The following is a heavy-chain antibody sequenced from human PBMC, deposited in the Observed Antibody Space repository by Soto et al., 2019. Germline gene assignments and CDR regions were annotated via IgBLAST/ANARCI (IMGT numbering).Heavy chain of an antibody. J-gene: IGHJ5*02. Sequence: QITLKESGPTLVKPTQTLTLTCTFSGFSLSTSGVGVGWIRQPPGKALEYLALIYWDDDKRYSPSLKSRLTITKDTSKNQVVLTMTNMDPVDTATYYCAHRLEYSGIWEVGWFDPWGQGTLVTVSS. CDR1: GFSLSTSGVG. CDR2: IYWDDDK. CDR3: AHRLEYSGIWEVGWFDP. V-gene: IGHV2-5*02. D-gene: IGHD1-26*01.